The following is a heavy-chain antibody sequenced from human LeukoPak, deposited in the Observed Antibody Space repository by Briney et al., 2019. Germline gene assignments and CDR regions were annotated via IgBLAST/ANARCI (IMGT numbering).Heavy chain of an antibody. V-gene: IGHV4-59*01. CDR2: IYYSGST. CDR3: ASSGLGYCSGGSCRKANWFDP. Sequence: SETLSLTCAVYGGSFSGYYWSWIRQPPGKGLEWIGYIYYSGSTNYNPSLKSRVTISVDTSKNQFSLKLSSVTAADTAVYYCASSGLGYCSGGSCRKANWFDPWGQGTLVTVSS. CDR1: GGSFSGYY. D-gene: IGHD2-15*01. J-gene: IGHJ5*02.